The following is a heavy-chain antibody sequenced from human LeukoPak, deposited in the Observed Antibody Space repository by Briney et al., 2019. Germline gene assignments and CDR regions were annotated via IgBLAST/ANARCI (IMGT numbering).Heavy chain of an antibody. CDR2: IAHDGGNK. Sequence: SGGPLRLSCAASGFTFSIYGMHWVRQAPGKGLEWVAFIAHDGGNKYYADSVKGRFTISRDNAKNSLYLQMNSLRAEDTAVYYCARGNRGLTSRLPLNLNWFDPWGQGTLVTVSS. CDR3: ARGNRGLTSRLPLNLNWFDP. V-gene: IGHV3-30*02. CDR1: GFTFSIYG. J-gene: IGHJ5*02. D-gene: IGHD1-14*01.